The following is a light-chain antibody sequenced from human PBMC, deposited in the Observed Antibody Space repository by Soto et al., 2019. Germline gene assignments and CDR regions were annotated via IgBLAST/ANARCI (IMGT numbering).Light chain of an antibody. CDR1: QTVLYSSNNKNY. CDR2: WAS. CDR3: QQYYTTPRT. J-gene: IGKJ1*01. V-gene: IGKV4-1*01. Sequence: DIVMTQSPDSLTVSLGERATINCKSSQTVLYSSNNKNYLAWYQHKPGQPPKLLIYWASTREFGVPDRFSGSGSATDVTLTLSSLQAEDVSVYYCQQYYTTPRTFGQGTKVEIK.